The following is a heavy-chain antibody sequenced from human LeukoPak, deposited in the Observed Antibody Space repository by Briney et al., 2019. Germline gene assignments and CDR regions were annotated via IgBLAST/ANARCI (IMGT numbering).Heavy chain of an antibody. CDR2: ISGSGGST. CDR3: AKDRDGDTAMTIDY. CDR1: GIIFSSYS. D-gene: IGHD5-18*01. J-gene: IGHJ4*02. V-gene: IGHV3-23*01. Sequence: GGSLRLSCAASGIIFSSYSMNWVRQAPGKGLEWVSAISGSGGSTYYADSVKGRFTISRDNSKNTLYLQMNSLRAEDTAVYYCAKDRDGDTAMTIDYWGQGTLVTVSS.